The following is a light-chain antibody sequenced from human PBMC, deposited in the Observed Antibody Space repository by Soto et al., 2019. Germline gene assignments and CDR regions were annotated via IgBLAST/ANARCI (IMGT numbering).Light chain of an antibody. Sequence: DIVMTQSPDSLAVSLGERATINCKSSQSVLYSSDNKNYLAWFQQKPGQPPKLLIYWASTRESGVPDRFSGSGSETDFTLTISSLQAGDVAVYYCQQYYSAPPLTFGGGTKVEIK. CDR2: WAS. CDR1: QSVLYSSDNKNY. J-gene: IGKJ4*01. CDR3: QQYYSAPPLT. V-gene: IGKV4-1*01.